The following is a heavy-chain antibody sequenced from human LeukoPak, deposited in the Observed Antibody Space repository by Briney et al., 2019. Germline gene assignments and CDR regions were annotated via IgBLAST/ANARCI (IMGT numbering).Heavy chain of an antibody. J-gene: IGHJ4*02. CDR3: AKASAFYFDTSGYPIPHYYDF. D-gene: IGHD3-22*01. CDR1: GFTFSNFA. Sequence: PGGSLRLSCVASGFTFSNFAMNWVRQAPGKGLEWVSVVTGDSGTTHYADSVKGRFTISRDNSKNTLFLQMNSLRAEDTAIYYCAKASAFYFDTSGYPIPHYYDFWGQGTLVTVSA. CDR2: VTGDSGTT. V-gene: IGHV3-23*01.